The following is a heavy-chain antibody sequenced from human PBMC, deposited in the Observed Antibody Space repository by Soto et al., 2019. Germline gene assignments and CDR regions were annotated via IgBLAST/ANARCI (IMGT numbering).Heavy chain of an antibody. D-gene: IGHD6-19*01. CDR3: ARLSGSGWYTAYY. Sequence: SETLSLTCAVYGGSFSGYYWSWIRQPPGKGLEWIGYIYYTGSTNYSPSLKSRVTMSMDTSNSQFSLKLTSVTAADTAVYYCARLSGSGWYTAYYCGQGTLVTVSS. J-gene: IGHJ4*02. CDR1: GGSFSGYY. V-gene: IGHV4-59*08. CDR2: IYYTGST.